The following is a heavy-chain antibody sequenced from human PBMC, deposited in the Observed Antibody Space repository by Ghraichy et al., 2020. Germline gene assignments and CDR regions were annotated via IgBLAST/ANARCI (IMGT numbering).Heavy chain of an antibody. Sequence: GGSLRLSCAASGFTFSSYSMNWVRQAPGKGLEWVSSIGSSGGYIYYADSVKGRFTISRDNAKNSLYLQMNSLRAEDTAVYYCTDGDYASGAFDIWGQGTMVTVSS. CDR3: TDGDYASGAFDI. D-gene: IGHD4-17*01. J-gene: IGHJ3*02. CDR1: GFTFSSYS. CDR2: IGSSGGYI. V-gene: IGHV3-21*01.